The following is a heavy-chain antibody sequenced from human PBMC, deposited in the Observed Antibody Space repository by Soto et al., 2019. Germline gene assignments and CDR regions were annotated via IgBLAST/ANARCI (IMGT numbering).Heavy chain of an antibody. Sequence: QVQLQESGPGLVRPSQTLSLTCTVSGGAIRGGGYYWTWIRQHPGKGLGWMGYIYYTGATYYNPSLKSRVIISIDTSKNQFSLKLSSVTAADTAVYYCARDQIGYCSGGSCEDGPTFDPWGQGSLVTVSS. J-gene: IGHJ5*02. D-gene: IGHD2-15*01. CDR2: IYYTGAT. CDR3: ARDQIGYCSGGSCEDGPTFDP. V-gene: IGHV4-31*03. CDR1: GGAIRGGGYY.